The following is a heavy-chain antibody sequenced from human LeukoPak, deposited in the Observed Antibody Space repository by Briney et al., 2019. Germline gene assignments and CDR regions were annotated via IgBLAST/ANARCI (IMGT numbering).Heavy chain of an antibody. CDR1: GGSISSGGYY. CDR2: IYHSGST. Sequence: SETLSLTCTVSGGSISSGGYYWSWIRQPPGKGLEWIGYIYHSGSTYYNPSLKSRVTISVDRSKNQFSLKLSSVTAADTAVYYCARDSADDQAEYFQHWGQGTLVTVSS. J-gene: IGHJ1*01. V-gene: IGHV4-30-2*01. D-gene: IGHD2-15*01. CDR3: ARDSADDQAEYFQH.